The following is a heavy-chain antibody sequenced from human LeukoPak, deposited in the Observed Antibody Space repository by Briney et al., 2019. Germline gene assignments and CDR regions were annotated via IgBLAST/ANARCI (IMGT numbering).Heavy chain of an antibody. V-gene: IGHV3-66*03. CDR3: ARDWNADYCFGD. J-gene: IGHJ1*01. D-gene: IGHD4-17*01. CDR1: GFSVSNNY. Sequence: GGSLRLSCAASGFSVSNNYMNWVRQAPGKGLEWVSVISSSDNTYYADSVRGRFTISRDISKNTLYLQMNNLRPEDTAIYHCARDWNADYCFGDWGQGTLVTVSS. CDR2: ISSSDNT.